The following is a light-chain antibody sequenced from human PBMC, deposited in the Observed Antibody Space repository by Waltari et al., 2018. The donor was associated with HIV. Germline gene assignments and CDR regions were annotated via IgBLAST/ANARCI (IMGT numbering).Light chain of an antibody. CDR3: QQTYSIPRT. CDR2: AAS. J-gene: IGKJ4*01. V-gene: IGKV1-39*01. CDR1: QSINPN. Sequence: DLQLHQLPSSLSAFVGHRVTSTCRAIQSINPNLNWYQQIPGKAPKLLIYAASTLQSGVPSKFNGGGSGTDFTLTINSLQPEDSATYYCQQTYSIPRTFGRGTRVEI.